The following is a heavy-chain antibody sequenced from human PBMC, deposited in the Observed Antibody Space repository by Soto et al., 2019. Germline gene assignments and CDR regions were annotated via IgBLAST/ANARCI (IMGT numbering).Heavy chain of an antibody. Sequence: EVQLVQSGAEVKKPGESLRISCKASGYNFARSSIGWVRQMPGKGLEWVAIIYPGSSEITYSPSFQGRVIISADMSISTAYLQWSSLKASDTAIYYCAPYYNYRKIWGQGTLVTVSS. V-gene: IGHV5-51*01. CDR3: APYYNYRKI. D-gene: IGHD1-26*01. J-gene: IGHJ4*02. CDR2: IYPGSSEI. CDR1: GYNFARSS.